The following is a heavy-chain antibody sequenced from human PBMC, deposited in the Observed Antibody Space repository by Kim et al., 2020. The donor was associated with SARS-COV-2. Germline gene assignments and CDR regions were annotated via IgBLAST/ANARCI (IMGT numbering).Heavy chain of an antibody. CDR3: AADSSRYFDY. Sequence: GGSLRLSCAASGFTFSNYAVSWVRQAPGKGLEWVSGISVSGGTTYYADSVKGRFTISRDNSKNTLYLQMNSLRAGDTAIYYCAADSSRYFDYWGQGTLVTVSS. J-gene: IGHJ4*02. CDR2: ISVSGGTT. V-gene: IGHV3-23*01. CDR1: GFTFSNYA. D-gene: IGHD3-22*01.